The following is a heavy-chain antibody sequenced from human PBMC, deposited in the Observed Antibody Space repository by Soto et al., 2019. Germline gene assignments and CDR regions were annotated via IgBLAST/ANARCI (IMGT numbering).Heavy chain of an antibody. CDR3: ARTPGYTDRNYFDY. V-gene: IGHV1-46*01. J-gene: IGHJ4*02. CDR1: GYTVTSYY. CDR2: INPSGGST. Sequence: ASVKVSCKASGYTVTSYYMHWVRQAPGQGLEWMGIINPSGGSTTYAQKFQGRLTMTRDTSTSTVYMELSSLRSEDTAMYYCARTPGYTDRNYFDYWGKGTLGT. D-gene: IGHD2-2*02.